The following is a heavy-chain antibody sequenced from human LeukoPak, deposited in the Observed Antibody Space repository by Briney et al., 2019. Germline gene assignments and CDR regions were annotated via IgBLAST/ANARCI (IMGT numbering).Heavy chain of an antibody. D-gene: IGHD2-21*02. CDR2: INPSGGST. CDR3: ARGVVVPAMYDAFDI. V-gene: IGHV1-46*01. Sequence: ASVKVSCKASGYTFTSYYMHWVRQAPGQGLEWMGIINPSGGSTSYAQKFQGRVTMTRDTSTSTVYMELSSLRSEDTAVYYCARGVVVPAMYDAFDIWGQGTMVTVSS. J-gene: IGHJ3*02. CDR1: GYTFTSYY.